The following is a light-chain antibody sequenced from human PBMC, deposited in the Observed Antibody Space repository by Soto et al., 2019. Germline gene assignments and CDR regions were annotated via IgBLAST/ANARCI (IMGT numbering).Light chain of an antibody. J-gene: IGKJ1*01. CDR3: QQYHNYPRT. V-gene: IGKV1-5*01. CDR1: ESIRTW. CDR2: DAS. Sequence: DIQMTQSPSTLSASIGDRVTITCRASESIRTWLAWYQHKPGKAPKFLIYDASSLESGVPSRFSGSGSGTEFTLTISNLQPDDFATYFCQQYHNYPRTFGQGTK.